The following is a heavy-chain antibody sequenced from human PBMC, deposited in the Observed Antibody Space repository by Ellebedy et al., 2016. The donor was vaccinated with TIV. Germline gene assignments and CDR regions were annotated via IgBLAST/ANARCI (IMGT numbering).Heavy chain of an antibody. CDR2: ISAYNGNT. V-gene: IGHV1-18*01. D-gene: IGHD5-12*01. CDR3: ARGNIVATTTLLD. Sequence: AASVKVSCKASGYTFTGYDISWVRQAPGQGLEWMGWISAYNGNTNYAQKLQGRVTMTTDTSTSTAYMELRSLRSDDTAVYYCARGNIVATTTLLDWGQGTLVTVSS. CDR1: GYTFTGYD. J-gene: IGHJ4*02.